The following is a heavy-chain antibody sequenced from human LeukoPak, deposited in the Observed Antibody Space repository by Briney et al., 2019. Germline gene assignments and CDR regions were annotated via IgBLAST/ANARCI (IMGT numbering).Heavy chain of an antibody. V-gene: IGHV3-23*01. CDR3: AKAGRAGGSITLIRGVRSDYYYMDV. J-gene: IGHJ6*03. CDR2: ISGSGGTT. CDR1: GFTFTTYG. D-gene: IGHD3-10*01. Sequence: GGSLRLSCGASGFTFTTYGMSWVRQAPGKGLEWVSAISGSGGTTSYADSVKGRFTISRDNSKNTLYLQVNSLRAEDTALYYCAKAGRAGGSITLIRGVRSDYYYMDVWGKGTTVTISS.